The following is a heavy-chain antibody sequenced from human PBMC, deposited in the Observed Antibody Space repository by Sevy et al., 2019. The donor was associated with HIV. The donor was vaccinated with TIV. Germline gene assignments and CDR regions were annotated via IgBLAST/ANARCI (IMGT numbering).Heavy chain of an antibody. CDR3: ASRVTNHGNWFDP. J-gene: IGHJ5*02. CDR1: GGSFSGYY. D-gene: IGHD2-8*01. CDR2: INHSGST. V-gene: IGHV4-34*01. Sequence: SEALSLTCAVYGGSFSGYYWSWIRQPPGKVLEWIGEINHSGSTNYNPSLKSRVTISVDTSKNQFSLKLSSVTAADTAVYYCASRVTNHGNWFDPWGQGTLVTVSS.